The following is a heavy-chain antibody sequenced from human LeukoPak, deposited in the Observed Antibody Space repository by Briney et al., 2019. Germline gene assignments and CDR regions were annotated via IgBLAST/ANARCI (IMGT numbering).Heavy chain of an antibody. Sequence: PGGSLRLSCAASGFTFTIFGLNWVRQAPGKGPEWVSYIDARSGITYYADSVQCRFTISRDNAKESVFLQMNSLRADDTAVYYCARTYDFGRGPPGDAFDNWGPGTLVIVSS. CDR1: GFTFTIFG. CDR2: IDARSGIT. CDR3: ARTYDFGRGPPGDAFDN. V-gene: IGHV3-48*01. J-gene: IGHJ3*02. D-gene: IGHD3-3*01.